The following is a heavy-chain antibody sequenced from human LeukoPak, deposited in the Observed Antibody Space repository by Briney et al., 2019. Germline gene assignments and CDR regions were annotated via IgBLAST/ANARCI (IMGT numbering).Heavy chain of an antibody. CDR1: GYTFTGYY. Sequence: ASVKVSCKASGYTFTGYYMHWVRQAPGQGLEWMGWINPNSGGTNYAQKFQGRVTMTRDTSISTAYMELSRLRSDDTAVYYCARGVPLGYRTYGVCYPPYYFDYWGQGTLVTASS. CDR2: INPNSGGT. J-gene: IGHJ4*02. D-gene: IGHD2-8*01. V-gene: IGHV1-2*02. CDR3: ARGVPLGYRTYGVCYPPYYFDY.